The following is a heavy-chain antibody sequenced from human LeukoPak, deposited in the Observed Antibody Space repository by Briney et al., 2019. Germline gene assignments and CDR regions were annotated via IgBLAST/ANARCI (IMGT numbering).Heavy chain of an antibody. Sequence: ASVKVSCKASGYTFTGYYMHWVRQAPGQGLEWMGWINPNSGGTNYAQKFQGRVTMTRDTSISTAYMELSRLRSDDTAVYYCARDRGVRGVINNWFNPWGQGTLVTVSS. D-gene: IGHD3-10*01. V-gene: IGHV1-2*02. CDR3: ARDRGVRGVINNWFNP. J-gene: IGHJ5*02. CDR1: GYTFTGYY. CDR2: INPNSGGT.